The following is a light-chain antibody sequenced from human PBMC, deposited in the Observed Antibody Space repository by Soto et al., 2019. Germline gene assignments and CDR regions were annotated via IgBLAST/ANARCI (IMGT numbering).Light chain of an antibody. V-gene: IGKV1-39*01. CDR2: AAS. Sequence: DIQMTQSPSSLSASVGDRVTMTCRASQTISSYLNWYQQKPGKAPKLLIYAASSLQSGVPSRFSGSGSGTDFTLTISSLQPEDFATYYCPQSHSIPYTFGQGTKLEIK. CDR3: PQSHSIPYT. CDR1: QTISSY. J-gene: IGKJ2*01.